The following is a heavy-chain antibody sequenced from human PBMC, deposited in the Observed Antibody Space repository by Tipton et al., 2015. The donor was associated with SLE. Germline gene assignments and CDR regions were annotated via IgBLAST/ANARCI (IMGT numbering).Heavy chain of an antibody. J-gene: IGHJ4*02. CDR1: GDSISNSPYY. CDR3: ARQVASFDY. Sequence: TLSLTCTVSGDSISNSPYYWGWIRQPPGKGLEWIGSIFYSGSTSYNPSLQSRVTISVDTSKNQFSLKLNSVTASDTAVYYCARQVASFDYWGQGTLVTVPS. D-gene: IGHD5-12*01. V-gene: IGHV4-39*01. CDR2: IFYSGST.